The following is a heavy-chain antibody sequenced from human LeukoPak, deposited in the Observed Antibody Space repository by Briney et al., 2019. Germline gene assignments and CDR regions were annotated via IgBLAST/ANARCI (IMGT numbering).Heavy chain of an antibody. D-gene: IGHD3-10*01. J-gene: IGHJ4*02. CDR2: ISYDGSNK. CDR3: ARDRGVSGDY. Sequence: GGSLRLSCAASGFTFSSYDMHWVRQAPGKGLEWVAVISYDGSNKYYADSVKGRFAISRDNSKNTLYLQMNSLRAEDTAVYYCARDRGVSGDYWGQGTLVTVSS. CDR1: GFTFSSYD. V-gene: IGHV3-30*09.